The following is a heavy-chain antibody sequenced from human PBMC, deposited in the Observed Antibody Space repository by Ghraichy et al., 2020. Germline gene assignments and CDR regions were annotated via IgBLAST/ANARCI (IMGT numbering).Heavy chain of an antibody. CDR1: GGSISSYY. CDR3: AREWYSSRDYGMDV. Sequence: SETLSLTCTVSGGSISSYYWSWIRQPAGKGLEWIGRIYTSGSTNYNPSLKSRVTMSVDTSKNQFSLKLSSVTAADTAVYYCAREWYSSRDYGMDVWGQGTTVTVSS. V-gene: IGHV4-4*07. D-gene: IGHD6-19*01. J-gene: IGHJ6*02. CDR2: IYTSGST.